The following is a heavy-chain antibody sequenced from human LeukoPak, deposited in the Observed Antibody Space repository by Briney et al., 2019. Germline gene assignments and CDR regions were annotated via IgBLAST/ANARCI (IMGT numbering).Heavy chain of an antibody. CDR3: ARGNSFGTS. Sequence: PGGSLRLSCAASGFTFSSYAMHWVRQAPGKGLEYVSAISSNGGSTYYANSVKGRFTISRDNSKNTLYLQMGSLRAEDMAVYYCARGNSFGTSWGQGTLVTVSS. V-gene: IGHV3-64*01. CDR2: ISSNGGST. CDR1: GFTFSSYA. D-gene: IGHD3-10*01. J-gene: IGHJ5*02.